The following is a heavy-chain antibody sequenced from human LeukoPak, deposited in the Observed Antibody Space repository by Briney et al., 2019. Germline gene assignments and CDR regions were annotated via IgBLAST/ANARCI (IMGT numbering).Heavy chain of an antibody. CDR1: GFTFSSSS. V-gene: IGHV3-48*02. Sequence: LTGGSLRLSCAAFGFTFSSSSMNWVRQAPGKGLEWVSYISGGSSTIHYADSAKGRFTISRDNAKNSLYLQMNSLRDEDTALYYCARESQPGNAFDIWGQGTMVTVSS. CDR2: ISGGSSTI. D-gene: IGHD1-14*01. J-gene: IGHJ3*02. CDR3: ARESQPGNAFDI.